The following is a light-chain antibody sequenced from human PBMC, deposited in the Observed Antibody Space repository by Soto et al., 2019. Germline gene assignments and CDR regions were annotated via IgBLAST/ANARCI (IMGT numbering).Light chain of an antibody. CDR3: SSYAGSNKSV. J-gene: IGLJ1*01. Sequence: QSVLTQPPYASGSPGQSVPISCTGTSSDVGGYNYVSWYQQHPGKAPKLMIYEVSKRPSGVPDRFSGSKSGNTASLTVSGLQPEDESDYYCSSYAGSNKSVFGTGTKLTVL. CDR1: SSDVGGYNY. V-gene: IGLV2-8*01. CDR2: EVS.